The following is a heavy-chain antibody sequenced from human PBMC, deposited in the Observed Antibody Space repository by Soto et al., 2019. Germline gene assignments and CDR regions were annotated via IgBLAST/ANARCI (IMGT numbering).Heavy chain of an antibody. V-gene: IGHV4-4*02. CDR3: ARRDWSGSTSHFYFDY. J-gene: IGHJ4*02. Sequence: SETLSLPGTVSGCSVSSGSNWWNWVRQPPGKGLEWIGEIYHSGSTYYKPSLKSRVAMSVDTSKNQFSLKLTSATAADTAVYYCARRDWSGSTSHFYFDYWGQGVLVTVSS. CDR1: GCSVSSGSNW. D-gene: IGHD3-9*01. CDR2: IYHSGST.